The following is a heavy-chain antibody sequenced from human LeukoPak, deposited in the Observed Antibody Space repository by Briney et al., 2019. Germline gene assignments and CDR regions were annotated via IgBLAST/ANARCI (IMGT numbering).Heavy chain of an antibody. D-gene: IGHD1-7*01. CDR1: GFTFSSYA. Sequence: GGSLRLSCAASGFTFSSYAMSWVRQAPGKGLEWVSAISGSGGSTYYADSVKGRFTISRDNSKNTLYLQMNSLRAEDTAVYYCAEQKLELQAYYYYYMDVWGKGTTVTVSS. J-gene: IGHJ6*03. CDR3: AEQKLELQAYYYYYMDV. V-gene: IGHV3-23*01. CDR2: ISGSGGST.